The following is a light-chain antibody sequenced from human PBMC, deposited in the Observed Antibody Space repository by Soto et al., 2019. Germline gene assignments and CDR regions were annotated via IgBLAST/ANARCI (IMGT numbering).Light chain of an antibody. Sequence: DIVLTQSPGTLSLSPGERATLSCRASQSISSNLAWYQQKPGQAPRLLIYGASTRATGLPARFSGSGSGTEFTLTISSLQSEDFAVYYCQQYNNWPPQITFGQGTRLEIK. CDR3: QQYNNWPPQIT. V-gene: IGKV3-15*01. CDR1: QSISSN. CDR2: GAS. J-gene: IGKJ5*01.